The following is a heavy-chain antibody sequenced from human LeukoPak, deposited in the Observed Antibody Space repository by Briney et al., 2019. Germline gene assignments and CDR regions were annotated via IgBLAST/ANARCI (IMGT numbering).Heavy chain of an antibody. D-gene: IGHD4-23*01. CDR1: GFTFSTYT. Sequence: PWGSLPLSCAASGFTFSTYTMNWVRQAPGKGLEWVSSISSSSSYIAYSDSVKGRFTISRDNAKNSLYLQMNSLRAEDTAVFYCARGRWPDYWGQGTLLIVSP. J-gene: IGHJ4*02. CDR2: ISSSSSYI. CDR3: ARGRWPDY. V-gene: IGHV3-21*01.